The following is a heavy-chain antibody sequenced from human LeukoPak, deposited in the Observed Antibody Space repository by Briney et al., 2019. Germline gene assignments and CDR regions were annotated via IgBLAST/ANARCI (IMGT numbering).Heavy chain of an antibody. CDR1: GGSITSYY. Sequence: SETLSLTCTVSGGSITSYYWSWLRQSPGKGLDWIAFISDSGSTYYNPSLKSRVTISLDTSKKQFSLKLTSVIAADTAVYYCARDFGPSRGFDYWGQGTLVTVSS. CDR3: ARDFGPSRGFDY. V-gene: IGHV4-59*01. D-gene: IGHD3-10*01. CDR2: ISDSGST. J-gene: IGHJ4*02.